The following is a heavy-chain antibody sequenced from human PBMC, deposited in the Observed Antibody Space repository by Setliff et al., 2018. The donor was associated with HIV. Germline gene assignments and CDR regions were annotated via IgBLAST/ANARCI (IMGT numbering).Heavy chain of an antibody. J-gene: IGHJ3*02. D-gene: IGHD2-15*01. CDR1: GFNFSSSA. CDR2: ISAGGGYT. V-gene: IGHV3-23*01. CDR3: AKGGGPDAFDI. Sequence: HPGGSLRLSCAASGFNFSSSAMSWVRQAPGKGLEWVSTISAGGGYTYYADSLKGRFTISRDNSKSTLYLQMNSLRAEDTAVYYCAKGGGPDAFDIWGQGTMVTVSS.